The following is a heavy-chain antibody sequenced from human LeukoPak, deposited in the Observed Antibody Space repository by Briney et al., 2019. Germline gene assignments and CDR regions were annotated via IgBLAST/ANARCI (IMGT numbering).Heavy chain of an antibody. J-gene: IGHJ4*02. V-gene: IGHV4-34*01. Sequence: PSETLSLTCAVYGGSFSGYYWSWIRQPPGKGLEWIGEINHSGSTNYNPSLKSRVTISVDTSKNQFSLKLSSVTAADTAVYHCARAHGSPSVRLFDFWGQGTLVIVSS. CDR3: ARAHGSPSVRLFDF. CDR2: INHSGST. D-gene: IGHD3-10*01. CDR1: GGSFSGYY.